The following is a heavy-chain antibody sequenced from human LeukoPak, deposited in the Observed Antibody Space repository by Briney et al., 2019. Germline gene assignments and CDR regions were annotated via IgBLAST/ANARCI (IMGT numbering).Heavy chain of an antibody. D-gene: IGHD6-19*01. CDR2: IIPIFGTA. V-gene: IGHV1-69*06. CDR1: GYTFTSYG. Sequence: SVKVSCKASGYTFTSYGISWVRQAPGQGLEWMGGIIPIFGTANYAQKFQGRVTITADKSTSTAYMELSSLRSEDTAVYYCADTTGDSSGWAFDYWGQGTLVTVSS. CDR3: ADTTGDSSGWAFDY. J-gene: IGHJ4*02.